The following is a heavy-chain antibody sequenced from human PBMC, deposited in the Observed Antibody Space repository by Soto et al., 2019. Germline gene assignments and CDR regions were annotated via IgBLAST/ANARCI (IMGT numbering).Heavy chain of an antibody. D-gene: IGHD3-10*01. CDR1: GASIRSYY. Sequence: SETLSLTCSVPGASIRSYYWHWIRQPPGKGLEWIGYVYTSDYTRYSSSLKSRVTISVDTSKSQFYLRLNSVTAADTAVYYCASSDRHPGDFFYYNGMDVWGQGPTVTVS. CDR2: VYTSDYT. V-gene: IGHV4-4*08. J-gene: IGHJ6*02. CDR3: ASSDRHPGDFFYYNGMDV.